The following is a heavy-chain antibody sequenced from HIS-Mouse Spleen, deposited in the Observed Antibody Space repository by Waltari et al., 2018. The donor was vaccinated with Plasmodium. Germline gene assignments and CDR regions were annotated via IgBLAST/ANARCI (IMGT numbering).Heavy chain of an antibody. J-gene: IGHJ6*02. Sequence: EVQLVESGGGLVQPGGSLRLSCAASGFTFSSYWMPWFRHAPGKGLVWVSRINSDGSSTSYADSVKGRFTISRDNAKNTLYLQMNSLRAEDTAVYYCASGYGNYYYYGMDVWGQGTTVTVSS. V-gene: IGHV3-74*01. CDR2: INSDGSST. CDR3: ASGYGNYYYYGMDV. CDR1: GFTFSSYW. D-gene: IGHD5-18*01.